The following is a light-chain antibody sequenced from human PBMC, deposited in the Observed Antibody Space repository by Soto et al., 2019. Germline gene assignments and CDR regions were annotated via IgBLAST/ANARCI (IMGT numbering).Light chain of an antibody. CDR1: QSVRSY. CDR2: GAS. CDR3: QQYGGSPRT. V-gene: IGKV3-20*01. J-gene: IGKJ1*01. Sequence: MVMTKSQATLSLSPGKKDTLSCRASQSVRSYLAWYQQKPGQAPRLLIYGASSRATGIPDRFSGSGSGTDFTLTISSLEPEDFAVYYCQQYGGSPRTFGQGTKVDI.